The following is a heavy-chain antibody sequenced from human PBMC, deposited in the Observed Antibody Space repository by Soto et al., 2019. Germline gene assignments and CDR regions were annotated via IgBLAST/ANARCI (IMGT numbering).Heavy chain of an antibody. CDR1: GYSFISYW. CDR3: ARIIGYCRNNDCSWTFDI. D-gene: IGHD2-2*03. J-gene: IGHJ3*02. V-gene: IGHV5-51*01. Sequence: PGESLKIYCKSSGYSFISYWVAWVRQKPGKGLEWMGTFYPGDSTSTYSPSFQGQVTISVDKSISTAYLHLSSLKASDTAMYYCARIIGYCRNNDCSWTFDIWGQGTTFPVSS. CDR2: FYPGDSTS.